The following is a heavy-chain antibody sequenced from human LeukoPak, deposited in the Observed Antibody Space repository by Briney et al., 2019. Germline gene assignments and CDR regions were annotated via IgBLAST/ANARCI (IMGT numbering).Heavy chain of an antibody. CDR2: ISWNSGSI. D-gene: IGHD3-22*01. Sequence: PGRSLRLSCAASGFTFDDYAMHWVRQAPGKGLEWVSGISWNSGSIGYADSVKGRFTISRDNAKNSLYLQMNSLRAEDTALYYCAKDNYYHSSGQGFDYWGQGTLVTASS. CDR1: GFTFDDYA. V-gene: IGHV3-9*01. J-gene: IGHJ4*02. CDR3: AKDNYYHSSGQGFDY.